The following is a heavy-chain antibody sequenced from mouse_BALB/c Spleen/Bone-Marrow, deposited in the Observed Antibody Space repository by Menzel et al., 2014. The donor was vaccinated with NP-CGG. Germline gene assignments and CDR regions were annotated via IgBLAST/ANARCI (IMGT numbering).Heavy chain of an antibody. CDR2: TNPSNGRA. CDR3: ARAGGYDGFAY. V-gene: IGHV1S81*02. Sequence: VQLQQSGAELVKPGASVKLSCKASGYTFTSYWMHWVKQRPGQGLEWIGETNPSNGRADYNEKFRSKATLTVDRSSSTAYMQLSSQTSGDSAVYYCARAGGYDGFAYWGQGTLVTVSA. CDR1: GYTFTSYW. J-gene: IGHJ3*01. D-gene: IGHD2-2*01.